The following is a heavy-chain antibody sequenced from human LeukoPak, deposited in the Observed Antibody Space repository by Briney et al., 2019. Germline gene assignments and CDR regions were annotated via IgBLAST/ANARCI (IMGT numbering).Heavy chain of an antibody. CDR3: TRTYDYGDYFAFDI. Sequence: PGGSLKLSCAASGFTFSGSAMHWDRQASGKGLEWVGRIRSKPNSYATAYAASVKGRFTISRDDSKNTAYLQMNSLKTEDTAVYYCTRTYDYGDYFAFDIWGQGTMVTVSS. J-gene: IGHJ3*02. V-gene: IGHV3-73*01. CDR2: IRSKPNSYAT. D-gene: IGHD4-17*01. CDR1: GFTFSGSA.